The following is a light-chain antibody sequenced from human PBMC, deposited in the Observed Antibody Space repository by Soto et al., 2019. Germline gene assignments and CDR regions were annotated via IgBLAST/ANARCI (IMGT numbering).Light chain of an antibody. J-gene: IGKJ1*01. CDR1: QSILDRSKNKYY. V-gene: IGKV4-1*01. CDR2: WAS. Sequence: DIVMTQSPDSLAVSLGERASFNCKSSQSILDRSKNKYYLSWYQQKSGQPPKLLIYWASLRESGVPDRFTGSGSVTDFTLTISSLQPEDVAVYYFQQYFTSPWTFGQGTKVEI. CDR3: QQYFTSPWT.